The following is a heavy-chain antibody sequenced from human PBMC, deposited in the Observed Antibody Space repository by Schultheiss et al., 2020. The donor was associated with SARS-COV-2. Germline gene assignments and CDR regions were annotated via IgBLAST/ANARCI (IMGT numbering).Heavy chain of an antibody. Sequence: GGSLRLSCAASGFTVSSNYMSWVRQAPGKGLVWVSRINSDGSSTSYADSVKGRFTISRDNAKNTLYLQMNSLRAEDTAVYYCARDQDSYGYLYYGMDVWGQGTTVTVSS. CDR2: INSDGSST. CDR1: GFTVSSNY. J-gene: IGHJ6*02. V-gene: IGHV3-74*01. D-gene: IGHD5-18*01. CDR3: ARDQDSYGYLYYGMDV.